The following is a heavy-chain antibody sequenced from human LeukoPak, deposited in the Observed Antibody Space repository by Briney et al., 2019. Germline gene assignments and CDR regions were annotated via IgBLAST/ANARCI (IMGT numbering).Heavy chain of an antibody. CDR1: GGSFSGYY. CDR2: IYYSGST. CDR3: ARAVHYSGTSDQYTGGWYYFDF. V-gene: IGHV4-34*11. Sequence: SETLSLTCAVYGGSFSGYYWSWIRQPPGKGLEWIGNIYYSGSTNHNPSLKSRATISVDMSRKHFFLDLSSVTAADTAVYYCARAVHYSGTSDQYTGGWYYFDFWGQGTLVTVSS. J-gene: IGHJ4*02. D-gene: IGHD3-10*01.